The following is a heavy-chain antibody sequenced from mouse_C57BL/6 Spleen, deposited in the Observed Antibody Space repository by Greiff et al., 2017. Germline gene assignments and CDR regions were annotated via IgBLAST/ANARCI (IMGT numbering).Heavy chain of an antibody. CDR2: INPNNGGT. Sequence: EVKLQESGPELVKPGASVKIPCKASGYTFTDYNMDWVKQSHGKSLEWIGDINPNNGGTIYNQKFKGKATLTVDKSSSTAYMELRSLTSEDTAVYDCAREGNDGYSFDYWGKGTTLTVSS. D-gene: IGHD2-3*01. CDR3: AREGNDGYSFDY. J-gene: IGHJ2*01. CDR1: GYTFTDYN. V-gene: IGHV1-18*01.